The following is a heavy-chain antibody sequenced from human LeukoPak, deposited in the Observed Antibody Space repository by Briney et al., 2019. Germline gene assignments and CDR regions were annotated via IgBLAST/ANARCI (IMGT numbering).Heavy chain of an antibody. CDR1: GFTFSSYS. D-gene: IGHD3-10*01. CDR3: ARVGYGSGSYFESEYFDY. J-gene: IGHJ4*02. CDR2: ISSSSSYI. Sequence: PGGSLRLSCAASGFTFSSYSMNWVRQAPGKGLEWVSSISSSSSYIYYADSVKGRFTISRDNPKNSLYLQMNSLRAEETAVYYCARVGYGSGSYFESEYFDYWGQGTLVTVSS. V-gene: IGHV3-21*01.